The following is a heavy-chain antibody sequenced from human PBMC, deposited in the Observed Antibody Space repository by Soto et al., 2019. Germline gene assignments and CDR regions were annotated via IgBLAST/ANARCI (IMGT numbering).Heavy chain of an antibody. CDR2: ISAYNGNT. V-gene: IGHV1-18*01. D-gene: IGHD2-2*01. J-gene: IGHJ4*02. CDR1: GYTFTTYG. CDR3: ARMREIVVVPAAEANDY. Sequence: QVQLVQSGAEVKKPGASVKVSCKASGYTFTTYGISWVRQAPGQGLEWMGWISAYNGNTNYAQKLQGRVTMTTDTSTSTAYMELRSLRSDDTAVYYCARMREIVVVPAAEANDYWGQGTLVTVSS.